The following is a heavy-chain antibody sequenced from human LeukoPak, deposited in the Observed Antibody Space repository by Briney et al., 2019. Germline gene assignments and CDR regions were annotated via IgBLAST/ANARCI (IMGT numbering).Heavy chain of an antibody. V-gene: IGHV3-48*03. CDR2: ISSSGTLI. CDR3: ARKYCSSTSCLFDY. D-gene: IGHD2-2*01. J-gene: IGHJ4*02. CDR1: GFTFSSYG. Sequence: PGGSLRLSCAASGFTFSSYGMNRVRQAPGKGLEWVSYISSSGTLIYNADSVKGRFTISRDNARNSLYLQMNSLRAEDTAVYYCARKYCSSTSCLFDYWGQGTLVTVSS.